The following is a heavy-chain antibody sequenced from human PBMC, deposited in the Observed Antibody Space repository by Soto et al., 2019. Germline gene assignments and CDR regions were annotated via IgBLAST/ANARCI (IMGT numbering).Heavy chain of an antibody. V-gene: IGHV3-23*01. Sequence: PGGSLRLSCAASGFTFSSYAMSWVRQAPGKGLEWVSAISGSGGSTYYADSVKGRFTTSRDNSKNTLYLQMNSLRAEDTAVYYCAKDFIGSMIVVVFDYWGQGTLVTVSS. J-gene: IGHJ4*02. CDR2: ISGSGGST. CDR1: GFTFSSYA. D-gene: IGHD3-22*01. CDR3: AKDFIGSMIVVVFDY.